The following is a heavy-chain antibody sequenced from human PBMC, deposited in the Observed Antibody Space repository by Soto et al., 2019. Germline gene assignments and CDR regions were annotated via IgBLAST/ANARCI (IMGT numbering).Heavy chain of an antibody. J-gene: IGHJ5*02. CDR3: ALNVEGGCCISWFDP. V-gene: IGHV3-30*03. CDR1: GFNIHSSG. CDR2: ISYDSTKT. D-gene: IGHD2-15*01. Sequence: GGFLRLSCAAPGFNIHSSGMTCVRQGPGYGLVGVAFISYDSTKTYHADAWKGRFTIHRDHHNSALYVQMNSLTGDDTAVYYCALNVEGGCCISWFDPWGKG.